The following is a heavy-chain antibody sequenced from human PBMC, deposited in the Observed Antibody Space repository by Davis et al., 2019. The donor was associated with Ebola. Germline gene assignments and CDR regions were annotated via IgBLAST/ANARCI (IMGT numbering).Heavy chain of an antibody. V-gene: IGHV3-30-3*01. CDR1: GFTFSSYA. Sequence: PGGSLRLSCAASGFTFSSYAMHWVRQAPGKGLEWVAVISYDGSNKYYADSVKGRFTISRDNAKNSLYLQMNSLRAEDTAVYYCARDSLGCSSSSCYNSAEYFQHWGQGTLVTVSS. D-gene: IGHD2-2*02. CDR2: ISYDGSNK. J-gene: IGHJ1*01. CDR3: ARDSLGCSSSSCYNSAEYFQH.